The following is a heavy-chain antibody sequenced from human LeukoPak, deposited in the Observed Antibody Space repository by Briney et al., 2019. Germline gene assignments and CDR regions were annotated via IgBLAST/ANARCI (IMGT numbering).Heavy chain of an antibody. CDR2: IYYSGST. CDR3: ARHILWFGELLWAFDI. V-gene: IGHV4-39*01. J-gene: IGHJ3*02. D-gene: IGHD3-10*01. CDR1: GGSISSSSYY. Sequence: KSSETLSLTCTVSGGSISSSSYYWGWIRQPPGKGLEWIGSIYYSGSTYYNPSLKSRVTISVDTSKNQFSLKLSSVTAADTAVYYCARHILWFGELLWAFDIWGQGTMVTVSS.